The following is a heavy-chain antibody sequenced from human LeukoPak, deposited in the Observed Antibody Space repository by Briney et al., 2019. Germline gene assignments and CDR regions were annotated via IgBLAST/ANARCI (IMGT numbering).Heavy chain of an antibody. J-gene: IGHJ4*02. CDR2: INPTSGAT. D-gene: IGHD2-21*02. CDR3: ARNTLRLYCGGDCYQDY. CDR1: GYTFTDYF. Sequence: ASVKVSCKASGYTFTDYFLHWVRQAPGQGLEWMGWINPTSGATYYAQKFQGRVTMTRDRSINTAYMELSSLRSEDTAVYYCARNTLRLYCGGDCYQDYWGQGTLVTVSS. V-gene: IGHV1-2*02.